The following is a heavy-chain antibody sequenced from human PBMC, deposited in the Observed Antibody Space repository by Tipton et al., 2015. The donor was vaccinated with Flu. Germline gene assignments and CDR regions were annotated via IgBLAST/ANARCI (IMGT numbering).Heavy chain of an antibody. V-gene: IGHV4-34*01. J-gene: IGHJ4*02. Sequence: TLSLTCAIYGGSFSNYYWSWIRQPPGKGLEWIGEINHSRTTNYNPSLKNRVTISVDTSKNQFSLKLTSVTAADTAVYYCARGSGSGTHVMFDYWGQGTLVTVSS. CDR3: ARGSGSGTHVMFDY. CDR2: INHSRTT. CDR1: GGSFSNYY. D-gene: IGHD3-10*01.